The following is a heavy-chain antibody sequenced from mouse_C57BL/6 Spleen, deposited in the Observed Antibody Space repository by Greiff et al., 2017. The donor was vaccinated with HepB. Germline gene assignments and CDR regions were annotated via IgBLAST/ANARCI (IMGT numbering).Heavy chain of an antibody. J-gene: IGHJ2*01. Sequence: VKLVESGPGLVQPSQSLSITCTVSGFSLTSYGVHWVRQSPGKGLEWLGVIWSGGSTDYNAAFISRLSISKDNSKSQVFFKMNSLQADDTAIYYCARNKHLGRMYYFDYWGQGTTLTVSS. CDR1: GFSLTSYG. CDR2: IWSGGST. CDR3: ARNKHLGRMYYFDY. V-gene: IGHV2-2*01. D-gene: IGHD4-1*01.